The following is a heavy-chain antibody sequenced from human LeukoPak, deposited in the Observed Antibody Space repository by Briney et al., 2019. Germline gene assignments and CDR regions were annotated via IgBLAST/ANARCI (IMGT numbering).Heavy chain of an antibody. J-gene: IGHJ4*02. CDR2: ISAYNGNT. D-gene: IGHD3-10*01. Sequence: GASVKVSCKASGYTFTSYGISWVRQAPGQGLEWMGWISAYNGNTNYAQKLQGRVTMTTDTSTSTAYMELRSLRSDDTAVYYCARAGSGSYYNAHFDYWGQGTLVTVSS. CDR1: GYTFTSYG. CDR3: ARAGSGSYYNAHFDY. V-gene: IGHV1-18*01.